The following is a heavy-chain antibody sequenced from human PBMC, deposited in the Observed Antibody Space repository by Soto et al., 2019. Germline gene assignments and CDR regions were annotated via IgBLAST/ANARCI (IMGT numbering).Heavy chain of an antibody. CDR1: GFTFDNYA. V-gene: IGHV3-23*01. D-gene: IGHD5-12*01. CDR3: AKSPTFYDENFDS. CDR2: ISGTSGGS. Sequence: PGESLKISCAASGFTFDNYAMTWVRQAPGRGLEWVSSISGTSGGSHYTDSVKGRFTISRDNSKDTLYLQMNRLRAEDTAVYYCAKSPTFYDENFDSWGQGALVTVSS. J-gene: IGHJ4*02.